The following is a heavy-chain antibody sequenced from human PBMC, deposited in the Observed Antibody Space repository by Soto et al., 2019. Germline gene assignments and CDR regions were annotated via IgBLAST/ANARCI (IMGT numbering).Heavy chain of an antibody. CDR3: ARGRISLVESLPTLFDP. CDR1: GFTFSSYS. D-gene: IGHD6-6*01. Sequence: GGSLRLSCAASGFTFSSYSMNWVRQAPGKGLEWVSYISSSSSTIYYADSVKGRFTISRDNAKNSLYLQMNSLRDEDTAVYYCARGRISLVESLPTLFDPWGQGTLVTVSS. V-gene: IGHV3-48*02. J-gene: IGHJ5*02. CDR2: ISSSSSTI.